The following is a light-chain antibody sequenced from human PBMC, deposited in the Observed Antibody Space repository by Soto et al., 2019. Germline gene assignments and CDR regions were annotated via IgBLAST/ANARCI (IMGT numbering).Light chain of an antibody. J-gene: IGKJ1*01. CDR3: QQYNKWPWT. Sequence: EIVMTQSPATLSVSPGERGTLSCRVSQSVSNNLAWYQQKPGQAPRLLIYGASTRATGIPARFSGSGSGTEFTLTISSLQSEDFAVYYCQQYNKWPWTFGQGTKVEIK. V-gene: IGKV3-15*01. CDR1: QSVSNN. CDR2: GAS.